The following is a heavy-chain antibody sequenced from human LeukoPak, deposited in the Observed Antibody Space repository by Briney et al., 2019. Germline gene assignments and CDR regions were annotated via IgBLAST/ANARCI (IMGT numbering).Heavy chain of an antibody. CDR2: ISGSGGST. CDR1: GFTFSSYA. D-gene: IGHD5-18*01. Sequence: GGSLRLSCAASGFTFSSYAMSWVRQAPGKGLEWVSAISGSGGSTYYADSVKGRFTISRDNSKNTLYLQMNSLRAEDTAVYYCAKAVRGYSYEPHDYWGQGTLVTVSS. J-gene: IGHJ4*02. V-gene: IGHV3-23*01. CDR3: AKAVRGYSYEPHDY.